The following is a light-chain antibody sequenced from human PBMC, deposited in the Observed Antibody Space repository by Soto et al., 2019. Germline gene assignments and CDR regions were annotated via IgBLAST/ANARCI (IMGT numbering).Light chain of an antibody. V-gene: IGKV3-15*01. CDR1: QSVSIH. Sequence: VMTQSPGTLSVSLGERATLSCRASQSVSIHLAWYQQKPGQAPRLLIYDTSTRATGIPDRFSGSGSGTDFTLTIYSLQSEDFAVYFCQQYNDWPITFGQGTRLEIK. CDR3: QQYNDWPIT. J-gene: IGKJ5*01. CDR2: DTS.